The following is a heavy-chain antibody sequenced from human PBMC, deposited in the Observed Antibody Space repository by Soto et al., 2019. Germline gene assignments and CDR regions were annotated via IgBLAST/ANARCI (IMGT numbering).Heavy chain of an antibody. CDR2: ISWNSGSI. D-gene: IGHD2-8*01. CDR3: AKDVKSRKDIVLMVYSF. V-gene: IGHV3-9*01. Sequence: GGSLRLSCAASGFTFDDYAMHWVRQAPGKGLEWVSGISWNSGSIGYADSVKGRFTISRDNAKNSLYLQMNSLRAEDTALYYCAKDVKSRKDIVLMVYSFWGQGTLVPVAS. J-gene: IGHJ4*02. CDR1: GFTFDDYA.